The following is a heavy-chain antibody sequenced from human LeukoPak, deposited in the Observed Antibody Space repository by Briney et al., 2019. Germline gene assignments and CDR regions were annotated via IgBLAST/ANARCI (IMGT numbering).Heavy chain of an antibody. Sequence: GGSLRLSCAASGFTFSTFAMHWVRQAPGRGLEWVAVISYDGTNEYYADSVKGRFTISRDNSKNTVHLQMNSLRAEDTAVYYCARDRGRSSGPSDYWGQGTLVTVSS. J-gene: IGHJ4*02. CDR2: ISYDGTNE. V-gene: IGHV3-30-3*01. D-gene: IGHD6-19*01. CDR3: ARDRGRSSGPSDY. CDR1: GFTFSTFA.